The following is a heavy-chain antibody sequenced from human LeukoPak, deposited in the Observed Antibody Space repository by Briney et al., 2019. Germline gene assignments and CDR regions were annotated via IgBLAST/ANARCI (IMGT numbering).Heavy chain of an antibody. Sequence: SETLSLTCTVSGGSISSYYWSWIRQPAGKGLEWIGRIYTSGSTNYNPSLKSRVTMSVDTSKNQFSLKLSSVTAADTAVYYCARSSCSGGSCYADDAFDIWGQGTMVTVSS. CDR1: GGSISSYY. CDR3: ARSSCSGGSCYADDAFDI. J-gene: IGHJ3*02. D-gene: IGHD2-15*01. CDR2: IYTSGST. V-gene: IGHV4-4*07.